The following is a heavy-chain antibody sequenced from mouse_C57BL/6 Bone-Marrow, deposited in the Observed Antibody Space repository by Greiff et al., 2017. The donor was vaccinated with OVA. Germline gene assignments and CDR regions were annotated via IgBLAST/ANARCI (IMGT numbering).Heavy chain of an antibody. CDR1: GYSFTGYY. D-gene: IGHD1-1*01. V-gene: IGHV1-42*01. Sequence: VQLQQSGPELVKPGASVKISCKASGYSFTGYYMNWVKQSPEKSLEWIGEINPSTGGTTYNQKFKAKATLTVDKSSSPAYMQLKSLTSEDSVVYYCARRLREDWFAYWGQGTLVTVSA. J-gene: IGHJ3*01. CDR2: INPSTGGT. CDR3: ARRLREDWFAY.